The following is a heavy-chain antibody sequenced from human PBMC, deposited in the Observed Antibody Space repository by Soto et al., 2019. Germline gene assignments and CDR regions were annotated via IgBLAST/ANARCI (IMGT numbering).Heavy chain of an antibody. J-gene: IGHJ6*02. V-gene: IGHV1-69*13. CDR3: ARCDIVVVLASTYYYYYGMDV. CDR1: GGTFSSYA. D-gene: IGHD2-2*01. Sequence: SVNVACKASGGTFSSYAISWVRQAPGQGLEWMGGIIPIFGTANYAQKFQGRVTITADESTSTAYMELSSLRSEDMAVYYCARCDIVVVLASTYYYYYGMDVCGQGTTVTVSS. CDR2: IIPIFGTA.